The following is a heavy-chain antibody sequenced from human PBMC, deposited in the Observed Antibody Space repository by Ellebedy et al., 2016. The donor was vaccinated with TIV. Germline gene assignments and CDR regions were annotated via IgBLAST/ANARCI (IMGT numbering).Heavy chain of an antibody. CDR2: ISNGGDT. Sequence: PGGSLRLSCAASGFTFGCCAMSWVRQAPGKGLEWVSVISNGGDTTYADSVKGRFTISSDNAKNTMYLQMNSLRAEDTAVYYCATGPYSYGWGYWGQGTLVTVSS. CDR3: ATGPYSYGWGY. D-gene: IGHD5-18*01. J-gene: IGHJ4*02. CDR1: GFTFGCCA. V-gene: IGHV3-23*01.